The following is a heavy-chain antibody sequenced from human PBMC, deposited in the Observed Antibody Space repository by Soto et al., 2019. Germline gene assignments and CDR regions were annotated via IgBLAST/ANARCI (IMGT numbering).Heavy chain of an antibody. V-gene: IGHV3-74*01. D-gene: IGHD6-6*01. CDR1: GFTFSNFW. CDR3: ARREYSSSSMDV. J-gene: IGHJ6*02. CDR2: INSDGSST. Sequence: GGSLRLSCAASGFTFSNFWMHWVRQAPGKGLVWVSRINSDGSSTSYADSVKGRFTISRDNAKNTLYLQMNSLRAEDTAVYYCARREYSSSSMDVWGQGTTVTVSS.